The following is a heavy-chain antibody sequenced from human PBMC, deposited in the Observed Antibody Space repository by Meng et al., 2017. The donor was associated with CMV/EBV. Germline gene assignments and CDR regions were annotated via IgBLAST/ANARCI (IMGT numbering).Heavy chain of an antibody. CDR1: GYTFTGYY. V-gene: IGHV1-2*02. J-gene: IGHJ5*02. Sequence: ASVKVSCKASGYTFTGYYMHWVRQAPGQGLEWMGWINPNSGGTNYAQKFQGRVTISVDTSKNQFSLKLSSVTAADTAVYYCAREGSDSIFGVASHLNWFDPWGQGTLVTVSS. D-gene: IGHD3-3*01. CDR2: INPNSGGT. CDR3: AREGSDSIFGVASHLNWFDP.